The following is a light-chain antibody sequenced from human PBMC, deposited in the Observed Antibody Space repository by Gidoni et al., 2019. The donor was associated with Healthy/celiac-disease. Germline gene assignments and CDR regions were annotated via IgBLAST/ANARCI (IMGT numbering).Light chain of an antibody. CDR2: DAS. Sequence: EIVLTQSPATLSLSPGERATLSCRASQSVSSYLAWYQQKPGQAPRLLIYDASNRATGIPARISGSGSGTDFTLTISSLEPEDFAVYYCQQRSNWPLALTFGGGTKVEIK. V-gene: IGKV3-11*01. J-gene: IGKJ4*01. CDR1: QSVSSY. CDR3: QQRSNWPLALT.